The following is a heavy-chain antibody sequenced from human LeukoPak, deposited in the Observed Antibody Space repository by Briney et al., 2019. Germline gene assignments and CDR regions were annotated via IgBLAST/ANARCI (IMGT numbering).Heavy chain of an antibody. D-gene: IGHD2-21*02. CDR2: ISPYNGNT. CDR1: GYTFTSYG. V-gene: IGHV1-18*01. CDR3: ARGPAYCGGDCYFDY. J-gene: IGHJ4*02. Sequence: GASVKVSCKASGYTFTSYGISWVRQAPGQGLEWMGWISPYNGNTHHAQKLQGRVTMTTDTSTSTAYMELRSLRSDDTAVYYCARGPAYCGGDCYFDYWGQGTLVTVSS.